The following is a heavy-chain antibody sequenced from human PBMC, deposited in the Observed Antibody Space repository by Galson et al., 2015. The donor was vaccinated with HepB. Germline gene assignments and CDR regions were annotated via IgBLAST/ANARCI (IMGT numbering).Heavy chain of an antibody. Sequence: SVKVSCKASGYTFTGYYMHWVRQAPGQGLEWMGWINPNSGGTNYAQKFQGRVTMTRDTSISTAYMELSRLRSDDTAVYYCARDLSYSSSFPGTVDVWGKGTTVTVSS. D-gene: IGHD6-6*01. CDR3: ARDLSYSSSFPGTVDV. V-gene: IGHV1-2*02. CDR1: GYTFTGYY. CDR2: INPNSGGT. J-gene: IGHJ6*04.